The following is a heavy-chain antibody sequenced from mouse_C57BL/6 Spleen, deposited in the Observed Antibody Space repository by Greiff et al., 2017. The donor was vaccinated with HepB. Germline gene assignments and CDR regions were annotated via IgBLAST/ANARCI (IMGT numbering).Heavy chain of an antibody. V-gene: IGHV5-17*01. J-gene: IGHJ1*03. CDR3: ARMGYGSSYWYFDV. D-gene: IGHD1-1*01. Sequence: DVKLVESGGGLVKPGGSLKLSCAASGFTFSDYGMHWVRQAPEKGLEWVAYISSGSSTIYYADTVKGRFTISRDNAKNTLFLQMTSLRSEDTAMYYCARMGYGSSYWYFDVWGTGTTVTVSS. CDR2: ISSGSSTI. CDR1: GFTFSDYG.